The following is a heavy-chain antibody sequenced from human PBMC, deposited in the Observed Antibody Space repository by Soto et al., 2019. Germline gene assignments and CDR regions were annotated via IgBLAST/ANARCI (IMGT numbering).Heavy chain of an antibody. Sequence: QVQLQESGPGLVKPSETLSLTCTVSGASISNYYWSWIRQPAGKGLEWIGRIYASGNTNYNPSLKRRVTMSVDTSKNHFSLNLNSVTAAATAVYYCARESRSAAGTVEYWGQGTLVTVSS. CDR1: GASISNYY. CDR3: ARESRSAAGTVEY. D-gene: IGHD6-13*01. V-gene: IGHV4-4*07. J-gene: IGHJ4*02. CDR2: IYASGNT.